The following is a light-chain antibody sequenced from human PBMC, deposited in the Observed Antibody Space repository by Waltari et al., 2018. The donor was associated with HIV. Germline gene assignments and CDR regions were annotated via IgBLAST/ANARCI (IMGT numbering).Light chain of an antibody. Sequence: EIVLTQSPDFQSVTPNEKVTITSRASQSIGSSLQWYQQKPDQSPKLLIKSASQSISGVPSRFSGSGSGTDFTLTIYTLEAEDVATYYCLQSSSLPYTFGRGTKLEIK. CDR1: QSIGSS. V-gene: IGKV6-21*02. CDR3: LQSSSLPYT. CDR2: SAS. J-gene: IGKJ2*01.